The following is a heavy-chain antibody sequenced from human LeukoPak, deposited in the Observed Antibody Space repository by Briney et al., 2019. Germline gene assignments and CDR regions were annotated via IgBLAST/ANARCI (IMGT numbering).Heavy chain of an antibody. V-gene: IGHV3-74*01. Sequence: PGGSLRLSCAASGFTFSSYAMSWVRHAPGKGLVWVSRINSDGSSTSYADSVKGRFTISRDNAKNTLYLQMNSLRAEDTAVYYCATPRGSGSYLAFDYWGQGTLVTVSS. J-gene: IGHJ4*02. D-gene: IGHD1-26*01. CDR3: ATPRGSGSYLAFDY. CDR1: GFTFSSYA. CDR2: INSDGSST.